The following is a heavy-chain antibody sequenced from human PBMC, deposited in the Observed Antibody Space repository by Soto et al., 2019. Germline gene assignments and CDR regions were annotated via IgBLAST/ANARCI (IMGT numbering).Heavy chain of an antibody. CDR2: ISACNGNT. CDR1: GYTFTSYG. CDR3: ARDPSYYGMDV. V-gene: IGHV1-18*01. J-gene: IGHJ6*02. Sequence: ASVKVSCKASGYTFTSYGISWVRQAPGQRLEWMGWISACNGNTNYAQKFQGRVTITRDTSASTAYMELSGLRSEDTAVYYCARDPSYYGMDVWGQGTTVTVSS.